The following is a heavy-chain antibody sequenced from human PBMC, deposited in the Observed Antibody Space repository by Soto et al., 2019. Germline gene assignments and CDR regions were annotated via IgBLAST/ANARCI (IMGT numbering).Heavy chain of an antibody. D-gene: IGHD3-3*01. J-gene: IGHJ4*02. V-gene: IGHV4-31*03. CDR2: IYYSGST. CDR1: GGSISSGGYY. CDR3: ARGGGIWSGYRTLDY. Sequence: PSETLSLTCTVSGGSISSGGYYWSWIRQHPGKGLEWIGYIYYSGSTYYNPSLKSRVTISVDTSKNQFSLKLSSVTAADTAVYYCARGGGIWSGYRTLDYWGQGTLVTVSS.